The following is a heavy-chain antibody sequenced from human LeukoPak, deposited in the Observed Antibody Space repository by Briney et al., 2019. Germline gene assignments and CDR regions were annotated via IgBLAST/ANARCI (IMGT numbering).Heavy chain of an antibody. J-gene: IGHJ4*02. D-gene: IGHD6-19*01. Sequence: GGSLRLSCAASGFTFSNAWMSWVRQAPGKGLEWVGRIKSKTDGGTTDYAAPVKGRFTISRDDSKNTLYLQMNSLKTEDTAVYYCTTDNRYSSGWYDDGIDYWGQGTLVTVSS. CDR3: TTDNRYSSGWYDDGIDY. CDR1: GFTFSNAW. CDR2: IKSKTDGGTT. V-gene: IGHV3-15*01.